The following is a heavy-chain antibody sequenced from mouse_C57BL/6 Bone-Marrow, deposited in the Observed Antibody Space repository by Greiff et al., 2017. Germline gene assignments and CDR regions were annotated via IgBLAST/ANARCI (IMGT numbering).Heavy chain of an antibody. Sequence: DVKLVESGGDLVKPGGSLKLSCAASGFTFSSYGMSWVRQTPDKRLEWVATISSGGSYTYYPDSVKGRFTISRDNAKNTLYLQMSRLKSEDTAMYYCARDSSPVYFDYWGQGTTLTVSS. CDR1: GFTFSSYG. CDR2: ISSGGSYT. J-gene: IGHJ2*01. D-gene: IGHD1-1*01. V-gene: IGHV5-6*02. CDR3: ARDSSPVYFDY.